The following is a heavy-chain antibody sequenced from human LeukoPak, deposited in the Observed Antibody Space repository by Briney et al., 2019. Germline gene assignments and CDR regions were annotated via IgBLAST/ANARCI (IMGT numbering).Heavy chain of an antibody. Sequence: SETLSLTCTVSGGSVSSYYWSWIRQPPGTGLEWIGDIYYSGSTNDNPSLKSRVTMSVDTSTNQFSLKLSSVTAADTAVYYCARELRVAATYWFDPWGQGTLVTVSS. V-gene: IGHV4-59*02. CDR2: IYYSGST. J-gene: IGHJ5*02. CDR3: ARELRVAATYWFDP. D-gene: IGHD2-15*01. CDR1: GGSVSSYY.